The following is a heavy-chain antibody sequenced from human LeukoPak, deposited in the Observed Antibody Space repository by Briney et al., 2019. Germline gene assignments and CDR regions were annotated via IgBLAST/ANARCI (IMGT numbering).Heavy chain of an antibody. CDR2: INTNTGNP. D-gene: IGHD4/OR15-4a*01. Sequence: GASVKVSCKASGYTFTSYAMNWVRQAPGQGLKWMGWINTNTGNPTYAQGFTGRFVFSLDTSVSTAYLQISSLKAEDTAVYYCATNYATRAFDVWGQGTMVTVSS. V-gene: IGHV7-4-1*02. J-gene: IGHJ3*01. CDR3: ATNYATRAFDV. CDR1: GYTFTSYA.